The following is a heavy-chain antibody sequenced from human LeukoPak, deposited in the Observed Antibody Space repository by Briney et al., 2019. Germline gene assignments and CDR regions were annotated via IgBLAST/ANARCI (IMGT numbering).Heavy chain of an antibody. D-gene: IGHD4-11*01. V-gene: IGHV3-33*01. CDR1: GFTFNHYG. Sequence: GGSLTLSCAATGFTFNHYGMHWVRQAPGKGLAWVAVIWSDGTNRYYSDSVKGRFTISRADSRKTVYLQMNRLRPKDTGMYYCARDAQRGFDYSNSLQYWGQGTPVTVST. J-gene: IGHJ4*02. CDR3: ARDAQRGFDYSNSLQY. CDR2: IWSDGTNR.